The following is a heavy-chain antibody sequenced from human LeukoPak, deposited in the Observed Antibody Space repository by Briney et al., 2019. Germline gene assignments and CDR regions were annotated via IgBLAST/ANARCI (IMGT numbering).Heavy chain of an antibody. CDR3: ARHGRGSRSPNAFDI. D-gene: IGHD3-10*01. Sequence: GESLRIYCQGSGYSFTDYWIGWVPQTPGEGLEWMGIIYPDASDIRYSPSFQGQVTISADKSIITAYLQWSSLKASDTAMYYCARHGRGSRSPNAFDIWGQGTMVTVSS. V-gene: IGHV5-51*01. CDR1: GYSFTDYW. CDR2: IYPDASDI. J-gene: IGHJ3*02.